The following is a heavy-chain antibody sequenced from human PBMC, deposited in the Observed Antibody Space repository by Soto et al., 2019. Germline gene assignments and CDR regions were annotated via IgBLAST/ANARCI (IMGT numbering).Heavy chain of an antibody. D-gene: IGHD1-1*01. Sequence: QVQLVESGGDVVQPGRSLRLSCAASGFTFSSYAMHWVRQAPGKGLEWVAVISYDGSNKNYADSVKGRFTISRDKSKNTLYLQMNSLRAEDTAVYYCAREVERLFDYWGQGTLVTVSS. CDR1: GFTFSSYA. CDR3: AREVERLFDY. V-gene: IGHV3-30-3*01. J-gene: IGHJ4*02. CDR2: ISYDGSNK.